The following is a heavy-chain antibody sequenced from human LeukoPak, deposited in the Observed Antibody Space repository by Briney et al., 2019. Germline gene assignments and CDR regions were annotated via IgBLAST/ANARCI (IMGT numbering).Heavy chain of an antibody. Sequence: ASVTVSFTASGSTFTGYYIHWVRQAPGQGREGMGWVNPNDGGTNYAQKFQGRVTMTWDTSITTAYMELSSLTSDDTAVYYCARDLDSSWTGYFQPWGQGTLVTVSS. V-gene: IGHV1-2*02. CDR2: VNPNDGGT. CDR1: GSTFTGYY. D-gene: IGHD6-13*01. J-gene: IGHJ1*01. CDR3: ARDLDSSWTGYFQP.